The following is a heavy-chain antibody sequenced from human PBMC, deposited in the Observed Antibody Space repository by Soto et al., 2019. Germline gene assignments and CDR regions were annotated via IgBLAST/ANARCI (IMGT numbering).Heavy chain of an antibody. CDR1: GFTFSSYG. V-gene: IGHV3-30*18. J-gene: IGHJ4*02. D-gene: IGHD6-13*01. CDR2: ISYDGSNK. Sequence: QVQLVESGGGVVQPGRSLRLSCVASGFTFSSYGMHWVRQAPGKGLEWVAVISYDGSNKYYADSVKGRFTISRDNSKNTLYLQMNSLRAEDKAVYYCAKGDSSSWFFLFDYWGQGTLVTVSS. CDR3: AKGDSSSWFFLFDY.